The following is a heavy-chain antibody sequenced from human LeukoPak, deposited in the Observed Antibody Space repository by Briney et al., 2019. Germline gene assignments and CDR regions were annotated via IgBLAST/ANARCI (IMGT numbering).Heavy chain of an antibody. V-gene: IGHV3-23*01. J-gene: IGHJ6*02. D-gene: IGHD3-22*01. Sequence: GGSLRLSCAASGFTFSSYAMSWVRQAPGKGLEWVSAISGSGGSTYYADSVKGRFTISRDNSKNTLYLQMNSLRAEDTAVYYCARREAYYSDSSGSYYYYHGMDVWGQGTTVTVSS. CDR2: ISGSGGST. CDR3: ARREAYYSDSSGSYYYYHGMDV. CDR1: GFTFSSYA.